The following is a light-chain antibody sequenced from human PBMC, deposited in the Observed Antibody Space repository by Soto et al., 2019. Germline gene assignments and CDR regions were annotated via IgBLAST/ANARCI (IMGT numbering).Light chain of an antibody. CDR3: SSYRSSTTSHVI. V-gene: IGLV2-14*01. CDR2: EVT. CDR1: SSDVGGYNY. J-gene: IGLJ2*01. Sequence: QSVLTQPASVSGSLGQSITISCTGTSSDVGGYNYVSWYQQHPGTAPKLIIFEVTNRPSGVSNRFSGSKSGNTASLTISGLQAEDEANYYCSSYRSSTTSHVIFGGGTKLTVL.